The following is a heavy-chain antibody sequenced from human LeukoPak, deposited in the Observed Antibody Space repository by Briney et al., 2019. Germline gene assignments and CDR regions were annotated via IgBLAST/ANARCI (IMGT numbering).Heavy chain of an antibody. CDR1: GFTFSSYS. V-gene: IGHV3-48*01. Sequence: PGGSLRLSCAAPGFTFSSYSMNWVRQAPGKGLEWVSYMSSSSTTINYADSVKGRFTISRDNAKNSLYLQMNSLRAEDTAVYYCARGEWALFDYWGQGTLVTVSS. CDR3: ARGEWALFDY. D-gene: IGHD2-8*01. J-gene: IGHJ4*02. CDR2: MSSSSTTI.